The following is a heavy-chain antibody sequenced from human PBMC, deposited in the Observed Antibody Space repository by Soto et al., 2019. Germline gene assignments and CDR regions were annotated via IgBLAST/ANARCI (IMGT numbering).Heavy chain of an antibody. CDR2: IRSKANSYAT. D-gene: IGHD3-3*01. CDR3: TRALGATQNALGVVVGGDV. J-gene: IGHJ6*02. Sequence: EVQLVESGGGLVQPGGSLKLSCAASGFTFSGSAMHWVRQASGKGLEWVGRIRSKANSYATAYAASVKGRFTISRDDSKNTAYLQMNSLKTDDTAVYYCTRALGATQNALGVVVGGDVWGQGTTVTVSS. V-gene: IGHV3-73*02. CDR1: GFTFSGSA.